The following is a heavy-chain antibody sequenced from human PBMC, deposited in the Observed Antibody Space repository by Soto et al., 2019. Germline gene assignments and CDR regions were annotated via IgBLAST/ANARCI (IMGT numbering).Heavy chain of an antibody. CDR2: ISWNSGSI. CDR3: XXXXXXXXXXXXGMDV. J-gene: IGHJ6*02. V-gene: IGHV3-9*01. Sequence: EVQLVESGGGLVQPGRSLRLSCAASGFTFDDYAMHWVXXXXXXXXXXXSGISWNSGSIGYADSVKGRFTISRDNXXXXXXXXXXXXXXXXXXXXXXXXXXXXXXXXXXGMDVWGQGTTVTVSS. CDR1: GFTFDDYA.